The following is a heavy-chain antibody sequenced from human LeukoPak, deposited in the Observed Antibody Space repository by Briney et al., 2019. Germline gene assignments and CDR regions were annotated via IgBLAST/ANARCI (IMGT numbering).Heavy chain of an antibody. D-gene: IGHD3-22*01. CDR3: ARFHGVFTYYYDSSGYYPFDY. CDR2: ISAYNGNT. Sequence: GASVKVSCKASGYTFSSYGISWVRQAPGQGLEWMGWISAYNGNTNCAQKLQGRVTMTTDTSTSTAYMELRSLRSDDTAVYYCARFHGVFTYYYDSSGYYPFDYWGQGTLVTVSS. CDR1: GYTFSSYG. V-gene: IGHV1-18*04. J-gene: IGHJ4*02.